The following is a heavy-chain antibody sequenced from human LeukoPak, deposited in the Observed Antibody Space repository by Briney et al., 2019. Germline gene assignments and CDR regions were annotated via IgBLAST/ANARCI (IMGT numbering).Heavy chain of an antibody. CDR3: ARGQQLWFGELN. J-gene: IGHJ4*02. CDR2: ISYDGSNK. CDR1: GFTFRSYA. V-gene: IGHV3-30*04. D-gene: IGHD3-10*01. Sequence: GGSLRLSCAASGFTFRSYAMHWVRQAPGKGLEWVAVISYDGSNKYYADSVKGRFTISRDNSKNTLYLQMNSLRAEDTAVYYCARGQQLWFGELNWGQGTLVTVSS.